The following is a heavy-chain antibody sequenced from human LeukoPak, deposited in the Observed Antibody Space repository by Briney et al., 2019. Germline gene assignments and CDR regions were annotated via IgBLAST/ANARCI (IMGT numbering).Heavy chain of an antibody. J-gene: IGHJ5*02. CDR2: ISGSGGST. Sequence: TGGSLRLSCAASGFTFSSYAMSWVRQAPGKGLEWVSAISGSGGSTYYADSVKGRFTISRDNARNTLYLQMNSLRAEDTAIYYCARFTPTPAGGGADHWGQGTLVTVSS. CDR3: ARFTPTPAGGGADH. V-gene: IGHV3-23*01. D-gene: IGHD2-8*02. CDR1: GFTFSSYA.